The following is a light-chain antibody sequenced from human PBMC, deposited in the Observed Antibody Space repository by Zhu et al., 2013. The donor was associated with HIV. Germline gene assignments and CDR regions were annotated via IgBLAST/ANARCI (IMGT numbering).Light chain of an antibody. Sequence: QSALTQPASVSGSPGQSITISCTGTNNDIGGYNFISWYQHRPGKAPQLIIYEVTNRPSGVSNRFSGSKSGNTASLTISGLQAEDEADYYCNSYTTSGARVFGTGTKVTVI. CDR1: NNDIGGYNF. CDR3: NSYTTSGARV. J-gene: IGLJ1*01. CDR2: EVT. V-gene: IGLV2-14*01.